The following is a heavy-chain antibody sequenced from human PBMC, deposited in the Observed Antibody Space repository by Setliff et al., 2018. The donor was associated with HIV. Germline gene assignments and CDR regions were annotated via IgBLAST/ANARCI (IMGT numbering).Heavy chain of an antibody. CDR2: SRERASGYST. Sequence: PGGSLRLSCAASGFSFSAHCMDWVRQAPGKGLEWVARSRERASGYSTEYAASVKGRFTISRDESENSLFLEINSLKIEDTAVYYCVRDLAVRNMVRGRIDHDYVWGSSRPRFYFDSWGQGALVTVSS. D-gene: IGHD3-16*02. V-gene: IGHV3-72*01. CDR3: VRDLAVRNMVRGRIDHDYVWGSSRPRFYFDS. J-gene: IGHJ4*02. CDR1: GFSFSAHC.